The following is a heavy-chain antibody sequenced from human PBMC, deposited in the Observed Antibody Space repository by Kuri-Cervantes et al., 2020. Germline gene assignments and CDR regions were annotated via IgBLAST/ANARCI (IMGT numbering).Heavy chain of an antibody. CDR1: GYTFTSYD. V-gene: IGHV1-8*01. CDR3: AREGHSSSWYN. D-gene: IGHD6-13*01. J-gene: IGHJ4*02. Sequence: ASVKVSCKASGYTFTSYDINWVRQATGEGLEWMGWMNPNSGNTGYAQKFQGRVTITADESTSTAYMELSSLRSEDTAVYYCAREGHSSSWYNWGQGTLVTVSS. CDR2: MNPNSGNT.